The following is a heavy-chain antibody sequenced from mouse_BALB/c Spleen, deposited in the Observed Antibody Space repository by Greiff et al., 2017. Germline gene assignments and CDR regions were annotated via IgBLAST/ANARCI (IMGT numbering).Heavy chain of an antibody. D-gene: IGHD2-12*01. V-gene: IGHV5-6*02. J-gene: IGHJ2*01. CDR1: GFTFSSYG. Sequence: EVMLVESGGDLVKPGGSLKLSCAASGFTFSSYGMSWVRQTPDKRLEWVATISSGGSYTYYPDSVKGRFTISSDNAKNTLYLHMSSLKSEDTAMYYCERHYYRYEYYFDDWGQGTTLTVSS. CDR2: ISSGGSYT. CDR3: ERHYYRYEYYFDD.